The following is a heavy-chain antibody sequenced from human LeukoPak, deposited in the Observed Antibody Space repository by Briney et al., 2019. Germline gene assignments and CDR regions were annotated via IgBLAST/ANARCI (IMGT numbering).Heavy chain of an antibody. CDR2: MNPNSGNK. V-gene: IGHV1-8*01. J-gene: IGHJ6*03. D-gene: IGHD6-19*01. CDR1: GYSFTNFD. Sequence: GASVRVSCKASGYSFTNFDINWVRQATGQGLEWMGWMNPNSGNKGDAQKFQGRVTMTMNTSITTAYMELSSLRSEDTAVYYCARGPQWRGDYYYMDVWGRGITVTVSS. CDR3: ARGPQWRGDYYYMDV.